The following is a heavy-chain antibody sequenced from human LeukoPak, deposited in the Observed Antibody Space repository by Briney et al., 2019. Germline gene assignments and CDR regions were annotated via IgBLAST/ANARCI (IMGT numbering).Heavy chain of an antibody. J-gene: IGHJ4*02. CDR3: ARDATRGGDNDY. V-gene: IGHV3-7*01. CDR1: GFTFSNYW. Sequence: GGSLRLSCAASGFTFSNYWMNWVRQAPGKGLEWVANINEDGSYKFHVDSVKGRLTISRDNAKNSLYLQMNSLRADDTAVYYCARDATRGGDNDYWGQGTRVIVSS. D-gene: IGHD2-21*02. CDR2: INEDGSYK.